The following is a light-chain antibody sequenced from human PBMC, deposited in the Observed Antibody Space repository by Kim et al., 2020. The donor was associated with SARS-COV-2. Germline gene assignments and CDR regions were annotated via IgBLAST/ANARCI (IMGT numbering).Light chain of an antibody. CDR3: QSFDNSLTGVV. J-gene: IGLJ2*01. V-gene: IGLV1-40*01. CDR1: SSTIGAGYG. CDR2: DST. Sequence: QRVTFSWAGTSSTIGAGYGVHWYRLIPGTAPRLLISDSTNRPSGVPDRFSGSISGTSASLVITGLQVDDEADYYCQSFDNSLTGVVFGGGTQLTVL.